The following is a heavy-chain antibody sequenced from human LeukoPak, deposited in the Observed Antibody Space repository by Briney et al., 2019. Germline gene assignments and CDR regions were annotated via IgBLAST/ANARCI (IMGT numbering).Heavy chain of an antibody. CDR3: ARGLPGIAAAGTDY. V-gene: IGHV1-8*03. CDR2: MNPNSGNT. J-gene: IGHJ4*02. D-gene: IGHD6-13*01. CDR1: GYTFTSYD. Sequence: GASVKVSCKASGYTFTSYDINWVRQATGQGLEWMGWMNPNSGNTGYAQKFQGRVTITRNTSISTAYMELSSLRSDDTAVYYCARGLPGIAAAGTDYWGQGALVTVSS.